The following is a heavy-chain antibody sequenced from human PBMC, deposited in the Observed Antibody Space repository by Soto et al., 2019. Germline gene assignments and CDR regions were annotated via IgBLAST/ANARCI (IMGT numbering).Heavy chain of an antibody. Sequence: GSGPTLVNPTQTLTLTCTFSGFSLSTSGMRVSWIRQPPGKALEWLARIDWDDDKFYSTSLKTRLTISKDTSKNQVVLTMTNMDPVDTATYYCARSPAEGAAAGNYYYYGMDVWGQGTTVTVSS. V-gene: IGHV2-70*04. D-gene: IGHD6-13*01. J-gene: IGHJ6*02. CDR1: GFSLSTSGMR. CDR2: IDWDDDK. CDR3: ARSPAEGAAAGNYYYYGMDV.